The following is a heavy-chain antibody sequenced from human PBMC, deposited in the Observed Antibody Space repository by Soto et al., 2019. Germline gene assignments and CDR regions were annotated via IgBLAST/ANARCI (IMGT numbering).Heavy chain of an antibody. CDR1: GFTFSSYA. V-gene: IGHV3-23*01. CDR3: AKDYRSTDYYYYYYMDV. D-gene: IGHD6-13*01. J-gene: IGHJ6*03. Sequence: GGSLRLSCAASGFTFSSYAMSWVRQAPGKGLEWVSAISGSGGSTYYADSVKGRFTISRDNSKNTLYLQMNSLRAEDTAVYYCAKDYRSTDYYYYYYMDVWGKGTTVTVSS. CDR2: ISGSGGST.